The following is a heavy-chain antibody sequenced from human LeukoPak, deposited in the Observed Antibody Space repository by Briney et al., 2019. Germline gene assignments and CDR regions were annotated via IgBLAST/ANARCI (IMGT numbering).Heavy chain of an antibody. V-gene: IGHV1-69*13. D-gene: IGHD3-22*01. CDR1: GYTFTSYG. CDR2: IIPIFGTA. CDR3: ARDIVANYYDSSGYYYEEGD. J-gene: IGHJ4*02. Sequence: ASVKVSCKASGYTFTSYGISWVRQAPGQGPEWMGGIIPIFGTANYAQKFQGRVTITADESTSTAYMELSSLRSEDTAVYYCARDIVANYYDSSGYYYEEGDWGQGTLVTVSS.